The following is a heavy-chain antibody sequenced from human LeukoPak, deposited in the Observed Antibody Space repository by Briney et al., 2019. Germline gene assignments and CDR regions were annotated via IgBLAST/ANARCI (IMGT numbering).Heavy chain of an antibody. Sequence: PSETLSLTCTVSGGSIKSGADYWTWIRQHPGKGLEWIGYISYSGNTYYNPSLKGRVIISLDTSKSQFSLNLSSVTAADTAVYYCARDVSAAGDAFDIWGQGTMVTVSS. V-gene: IGHV4-31*03. J-gene: IGHJ3*02. D-gene: IGHD6-13*01. CDR3: ARDVSAAGDAFDI. CDR1: GGSIKSGADY. CDR2: ISYSGNT.